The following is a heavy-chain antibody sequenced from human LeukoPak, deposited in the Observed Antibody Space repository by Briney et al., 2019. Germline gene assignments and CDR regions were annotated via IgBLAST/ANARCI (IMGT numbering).Heavy chain of an antibody. CDR1: GGSFSSGSYY. CDR3: ARDQSGITMTRGAFDI. J-gene: IGHJ3*02. D-gene: IGHD3-22*01. Sequence: SETLSLTCTVSGGSFSSGSYYWSWIRQPPGKGLEWIGYIYYSGSTNYNPSLKSRVTISVDTSKNQFSLKLSSVTAADTAVYYCARDQSGITMTRGAFDIWGQGTMVTVSS. V-gene: IGHV4-61*01. CDR2: IYYSGST.